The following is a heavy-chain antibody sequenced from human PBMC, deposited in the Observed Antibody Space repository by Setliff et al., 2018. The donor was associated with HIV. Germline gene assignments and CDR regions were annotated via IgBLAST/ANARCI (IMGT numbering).Heavy chain of an antibody. J-gene: IGHJ3*02. D-gene: IGHD2-21*01. CDR3: VRDTPGSDNAFDI. V-gene: IGHV3-64*01. Sequence: GGSLRLSCAASGITLIRYAMHWVRQAPGKGLEYVSGIKSDGGSTYYANSVKGRFTISRDNSKNTLYLQMASLRPEDMAVYYCVRDTPGSDNAFDIWGQGTMVTVSS. CDR2: IKSDGGST. CDR1: GITLIRYA.